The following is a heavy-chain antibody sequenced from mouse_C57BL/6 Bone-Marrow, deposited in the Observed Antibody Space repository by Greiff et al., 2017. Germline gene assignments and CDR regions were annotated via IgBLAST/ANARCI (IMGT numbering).Heavy chain of an antibody. CDR3: AKRGESPYAMDY. CDR1: GYTFTDYY. V-gene: IGHV1-19*01. J-gene: IGHJ4*01. Sequence: VQLKESGPVLVKPGASVKMSCKASGYTFTDYYMNWVKQSHGKSLEWIGVINPYNGGTSYNQKLKGKATLTVDKSSSTAYMELNSLTSEDSAVYYCAKRGESPYAMDYWGQGTSVTVSS. CDR2: INPYNGGT.